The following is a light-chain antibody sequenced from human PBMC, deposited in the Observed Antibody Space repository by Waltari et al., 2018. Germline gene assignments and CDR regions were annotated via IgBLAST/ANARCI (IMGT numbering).Light chain of an antibody. CDR3: QAWDTSTGV. CDR2: HDT. V-gene: IGLV3-1*01. Sequence: SYEVTQPPSVSVSPGQTASITCSGDKLGDKYVCWYQQKPGQSPVLVINHDTKRPSGIPERFSGSNAGNTATLTISGTQAMDEADYYCQAWDTSTGVFGGGTRLTVL. J-gene: IGLJ2*01. CDR1: KLGDKY.